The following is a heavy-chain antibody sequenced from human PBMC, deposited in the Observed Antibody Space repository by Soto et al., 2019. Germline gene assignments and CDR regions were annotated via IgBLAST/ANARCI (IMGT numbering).Heavy chain of an antibody. CDR3: ARGTLYHNMDV. J-gene: IGHJ6*02. Sequence: SLQVSCQSAVYTFTRYGISWVRQAPGQGLEWMGWISAYNGNTNYAQKLQGRVTMTTDTSTSTAYMELRSLRSDDTAVYYCARGTLYHNMDVWGQGTTV. V-gene: IGHV1-18*04. CDR1: VYTFTRYG. CDR2: ISAYNGNT.